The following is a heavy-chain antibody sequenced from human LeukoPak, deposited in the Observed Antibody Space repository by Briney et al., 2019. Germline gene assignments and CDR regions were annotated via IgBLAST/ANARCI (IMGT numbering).Heavy chain of an antibody. CDR1: GFTFSSYA. CDR2: ISGSGGST. Sequence: PGASLRLSCAASGFTFSSYAMGWVRQAPGKGLEWVSAISGSGGSTYYADSVKGRFTVSRDNSKNTLYLQMNSLRAEDTAVYYCAKDPYSSSWYFWFDPWGQGTLVTVSS. J-gene: IGHJ5*02. CDR3: AKDPYSSSWYFWFDP. D-gene: IGHD6-13*01. V-gene: IGHV3-23*01.